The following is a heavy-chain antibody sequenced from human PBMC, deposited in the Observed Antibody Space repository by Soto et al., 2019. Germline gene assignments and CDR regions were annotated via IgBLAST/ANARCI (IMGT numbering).Heavy chain of an antibody. CDR3: ARGRYGDY. V-gene: IGHV1-18*01. Sequence: QVHLVQSGAEVRKPGASVKVSCKGSGYTFTSYGIAWVRQAPGQGLEWMGWISAHNDNTNYAQKVQGRVTVTRDTSTSTAYMALRTLRPDDTAVYYCARGRYGDYWGQGALVTVSS. J-gene: IGHJ4*02. CDR2: ISAHNDNT. D-gene: IGHD1-1*01. CDR1: GYTFTSYG.